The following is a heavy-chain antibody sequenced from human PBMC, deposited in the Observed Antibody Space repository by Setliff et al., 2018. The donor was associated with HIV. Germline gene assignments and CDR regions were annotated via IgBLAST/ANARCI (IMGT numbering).Heavy chain of an antibody. D-gene: IGHD2-2*01. Sequence: PSETLSLTCTVSGGSFTSYYWAWIRQTPGEGLEWLGEVNHSGSTNYNPSLKSRVTISLDTSKNQFSLKLSSATAADTAIYYCARALYCSSASCAKRDWLDPWGQGTLVTVSS. J-gene: IGHJ5*02. CDR1: GGSFTSYY. V-gene: IGHV4-34*01. CDR2: VNHSGST. CDR3: ARALYCSSASCAKRDWLDP.